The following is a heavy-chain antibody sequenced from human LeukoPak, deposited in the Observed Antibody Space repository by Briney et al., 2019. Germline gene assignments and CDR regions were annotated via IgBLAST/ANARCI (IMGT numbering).Heavy chain of an antibody. CDR3: ARESAAAGIYYYYYMDV. J-gene: IGHJ6*03. CDR1: GGSISSYY. Sequence: SETLSLTCTVSGGSISSYYWSWIRQPSGKGLEWIGSIYYSGSTNYNPSLKSRVTISVDTSENQFSLKLSSVTAADTAVYYCARESAAAGIYYYYYMDVWGKGATVTVSS. CDR2: IYYSGST. V-gene: IGHV4-59*01. D-gene: IGHD6-13*01.